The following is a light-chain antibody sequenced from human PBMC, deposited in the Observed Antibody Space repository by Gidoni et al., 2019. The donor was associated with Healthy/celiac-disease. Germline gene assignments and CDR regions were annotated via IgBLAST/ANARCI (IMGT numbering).Light chain of an antibody. J-gene: IGKJ2*01. CDR2: GAS. CDR3: QQYGSSLMYT. CDR1: QSVSSSY. Sequence: EIVLTQSPGTLSLSPGERATLSCRASQSVSSSYLAWYQQKPGQAPRLLIYGASSRATDIPDRFSGSGSGTDFTLTISRLEPEDFAVYYCQQYGSSLMYTFGQGTKLKIK. V-gene: IGKV3-20*01.